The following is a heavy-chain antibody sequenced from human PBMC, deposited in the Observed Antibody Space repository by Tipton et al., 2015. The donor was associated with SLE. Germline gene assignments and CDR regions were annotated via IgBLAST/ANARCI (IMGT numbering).Heavy chain of an antibody. J-gene: IGHJ6*02. CDR3: ARGYWEPEYYYGMDV. Sequence: LRLSCAASGFTFSSYWMNWVRQAPGKGLEWIGEINHSGSTNYNPSLKSRVTISVDTSKNQFSLKLSSVTAADTAVYYCARGYWEPEYYYGMDVWGQGTTVTVSS. CDR1: GFTFSSYW. V-gene: IGHV4-34*01. CDR2: INHSGST. D-gene: IGHD1-26*01.